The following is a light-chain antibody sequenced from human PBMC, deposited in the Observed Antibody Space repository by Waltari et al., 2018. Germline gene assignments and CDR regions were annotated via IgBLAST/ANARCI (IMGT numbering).Light chain of an antibody. V-gene: IGLV2-14*01. CDR1: SSDAGGYNY. CDR2: NVS. J-gene: IGLJ3*02. Sequence: QSALTQPASVSGSPGQSIAISCTGTSSDAGGYNYVSWYQQHPGKAPKLMISNVSNRPSGVSNRFSGSKSGNTASLTISGLQAEDEGDYYCASYRDTGTPWVFGGGTKVTVL. CDR3: ASYRDTGTPWV.